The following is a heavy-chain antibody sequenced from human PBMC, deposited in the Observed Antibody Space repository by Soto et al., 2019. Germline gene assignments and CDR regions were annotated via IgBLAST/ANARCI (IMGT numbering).Heavy chain of an antibody. CDR2: INSDGNST. CDR1: GFTFSPFW. D-gene: IGHD4-4*01. V-gene: IGHV3-74*01. J-gene: IGHJ4*02. Sequence: ELQLVESGGGLVQPGGSLRLSCAASGFTFSPFWMHWVRQVPGKGPVWVSRINSDGNSTSYADSVKGRFTISTDNAKNTLYLQMNSLRAEDTAVYYCARGSNHFDYWGQGTLVTVSS. CDR3: ARGSNHFDY.